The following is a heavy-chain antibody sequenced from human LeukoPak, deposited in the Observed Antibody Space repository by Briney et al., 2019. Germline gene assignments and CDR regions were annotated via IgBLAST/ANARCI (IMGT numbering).Heavy chain of an antibody. Sequence: ASVTVSCKSSGYTFTDYYIHWVRQAPGQGPEWMGWINPNSGGTNYAQKFQGRVTMTRDTSISTAYMELSRLRSDDTAVYYCARDDPPDYWGQGTLVTVSS. V-gene: IGHV1-2*02. J-gene: IGHJ4*02. CDR1: GYTFTDYY. CDR3: ARDDPPDY. CDR2: INPNSGGT.